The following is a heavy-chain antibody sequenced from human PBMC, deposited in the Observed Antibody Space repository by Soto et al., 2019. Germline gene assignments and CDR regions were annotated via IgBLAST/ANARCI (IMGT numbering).Heavy chain of an antibody. V-gene: IGHV3-48*02. D-gene: IGHD3-10*01. Sequence: GGSLRLSCAASGFTFSSYSMNWVRQAPGKGLEWVSYISSSSSTIYYADSVKGRFTISRDNAKNSLYLQMNSLRDEDTAVYYCARDGGWFGELRDYYYYGMDVWGQGTTVTVSS. J-gene: IGHJ6*02. CDR2: ISSSSSTI. CDR1: GFTFSSYS. CDR3: ARDGGWFGELRDYYYYGMDV.